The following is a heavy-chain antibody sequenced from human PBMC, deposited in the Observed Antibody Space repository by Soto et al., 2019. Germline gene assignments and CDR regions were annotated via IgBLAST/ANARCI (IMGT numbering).Heavy chain of an antibody. CDR3: ATRPLLPGAP. CDR1: GFTFSSND. D-gene: IGHD3-22*01. Sequence: EVQLVESGGGLIQPGGSLRLSCAASGFTFSSNDMNWVRQAPGKGLEWVSLIYSGGSTYYADSVKGRFTISRDNSKNTLDLQMSGLRAEDTAVYYCATRPLLPGAPWGQGTMVTVSS. CDR2: IYSGGST. J-gene: IGHJ3*01. V-gene: IGHV3-53*01.